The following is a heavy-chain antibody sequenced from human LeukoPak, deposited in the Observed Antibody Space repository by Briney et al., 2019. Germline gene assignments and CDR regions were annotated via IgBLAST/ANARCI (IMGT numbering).Heavy chain of an antibody. CDR2: IYYSGST. D-gene: IGHD6-19*01. CDR1: GGSISSYY. CDR3: ASSSGWYDGHFDY. Sequence: SETLSLTCTVSGGSISSYYWSWIRQPPGKGLEWIGYIYYSGSTNYNPSLKSRVTMSVDTSKNQFSLKLSSVTAADTAVYYCASSSGWYDGHFDYWGQGTLVTVSS. J-gene: IGHJ4*02. V-gene: IGHV4-59*12.